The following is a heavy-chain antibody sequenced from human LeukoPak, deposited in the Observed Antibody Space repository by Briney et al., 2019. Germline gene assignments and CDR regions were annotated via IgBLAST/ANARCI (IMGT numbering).Heavy chain of an antibody. CDR1: GXTFSSYS. V-gene: IGHV3-48*02. CDR3: ARDRVPQLTADY. Sequence: GESLRLSCAASGXTFSSYSMSWVRQAPGKGLEWLSYISSSSRTIYYADSVKGRFTISRDNAKNSLYLQMNSLRDEDTAVYYCARDRVPQLTADYWGQGTLVTVSS. J-gene: IGHJ4*02. D-gene: IGHD4/OR15-4a*01. CDR2: ISSSSRTI.